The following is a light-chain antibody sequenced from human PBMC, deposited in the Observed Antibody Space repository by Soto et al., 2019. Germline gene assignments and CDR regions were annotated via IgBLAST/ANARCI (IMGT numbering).Light chain of an antibody. CDR2: DVT. CDR1: SSDIDSYNY. J-gene: IGLJ1*01. CDR3: ASYVSRSDVFV. V-gene: IGLV2-14*03. Sequence: QSALTQPASMSGSPGQSITISCTGTSSDIDSYNYVSWYQHHPGKAPKLLIYDVTTRPSGISNRFSGSKSGHTASLTISGLQAEDGADYYCASYVSRSDVFVFGPGTKVTVL.